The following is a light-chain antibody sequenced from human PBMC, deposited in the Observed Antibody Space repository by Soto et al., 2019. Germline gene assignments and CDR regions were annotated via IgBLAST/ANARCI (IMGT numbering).Light chain of an antibody. J-gene: IGKJ1*01. CDR1: QSVSST. Sequence: EIVMTQSPATLSVSPGERATLSCRASQSVSSTLAWYQQKPGQAPTRLIYDASTRATGILARLSGSGSGTEFTLTISSLQSEDFAVDYCQQYNNWPPWTFGQGTKVEIK. CDR3: QQYNNWPPWT. V-gene: IGKV3-15*01. CDR2: DAS.